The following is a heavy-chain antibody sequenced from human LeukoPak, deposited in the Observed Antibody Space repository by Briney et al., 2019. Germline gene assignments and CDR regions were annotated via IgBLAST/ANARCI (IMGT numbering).Heavy chain of an antibody. CDR3: ARDERYDSSGYPFDY. CDR1: GYTFTGYY. Sequence: ASVKVSCKASGYTFTGYYMHWVRQAPGQGLEWMGWINPNNGGTKYAQKFQGRVTMTRDTSISTAYMDLSRLRSDDTAVYYCARDERYDSSGYPFDYWGQGTLVTVSS. J-gene: IGHJ4*02. D-gene: IGHD3-22*01. CDR2: INPNNGGT. V-gene: IGHV1-2*02.